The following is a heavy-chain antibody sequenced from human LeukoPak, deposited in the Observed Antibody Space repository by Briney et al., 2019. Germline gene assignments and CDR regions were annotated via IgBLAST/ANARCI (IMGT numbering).Heavy chain of an antibody. J-gene: IGHJ4*02. V-gene: IGHV3-30*02. CDR2: IQYDGSNK. D-gene: IGHD3-22*01. CDR3: ARDYLEYDSSGCSDY. Sequence: TGGSLRLSCAASGFTFSSYGMHWVRQAPGKGLEWVTFIQYDGSNKYYADSVKGRFTISRDNSKNTLYLQMNSLRAEDTAVYYCARDYLEYDSSGCSDYWGQGTLVTVSS. CDR1: GFTFSSYG.